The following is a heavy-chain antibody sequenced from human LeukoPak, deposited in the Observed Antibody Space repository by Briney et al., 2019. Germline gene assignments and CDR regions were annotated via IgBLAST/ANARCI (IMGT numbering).Heavy chain of an antibody. CDR3: ARGTYYYDSSGYKGFNYFDY. CDR1: GGSISSSNW. D-gene: IGHD3-22*01. Sequence: SGTLSLTCAVSGGSISSSNWWSWVRQPPGKGLEWIGEIYHSGSTNYNPSLKSRVTISVDKSKNQFSLKLSSVTAADTAVYYCARGTYYYDSSGYKGFNYFDYWGQGTLVTVSS. CDR2: IYHSGST. V-gene: IGHV4-4*02. J-gene: IGHJ4*02.